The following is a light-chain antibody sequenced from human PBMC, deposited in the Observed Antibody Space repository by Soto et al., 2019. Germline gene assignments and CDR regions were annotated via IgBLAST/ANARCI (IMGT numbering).Light chain of an antibody. J-gene: IGKJ3*01. V-gene: IGKV3-15*01. CDR1: QSISGN. CDR3: QQYHNWPVT. CDR2: AAS. Sequence: EIVMTQSPAILSVSPGESATLSCRASQSISGNLAWYQQKPGQAPRLLIYAASVRATGIPARFSGSGSGTEFTLTLSSLQSDDFAVYSCQQYHNWPVTFGPGTKVDI.